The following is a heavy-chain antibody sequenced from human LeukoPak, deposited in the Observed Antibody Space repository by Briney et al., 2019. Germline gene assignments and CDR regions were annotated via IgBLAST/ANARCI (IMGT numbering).Heavy chain of an antibody. D-gene: IGHD3-16*01. Sequence: SETLSLTCTVSGGSISSYYWSWIRQPPGKGLEWIGYIYYSGSTNYNPSLKSRVTISVDTSKNQFSLKLSSVTAADTAVYYCARQGEAGFLDIGAKGTMVTVFS. CDR3: ARQGEAGFLDI. V-gene: IGHV4-59*08. J-gene: IGHJ3*02. CDR1: GGSISSYY. CDR2: IYYSGST.